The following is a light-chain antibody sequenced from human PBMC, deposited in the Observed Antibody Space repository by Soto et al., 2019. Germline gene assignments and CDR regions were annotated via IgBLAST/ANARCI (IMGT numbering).Light chain of an antibody. Sequence: EVLLTRSPATLYLSPGDRVTLSCRASQSVSSHFAWYQQQSGQAPRLLIYDASKRATGIPARLSGSGSGTDFTLTISSLEPEDFAVYYCQQRSNWPTFGQGTRLEIK. V-gene: IGKV3-11*01. CDR2: DAS. J-gene: IGKJ5*01. CDR3: QQRSNWPT. CDR1: QSVSSH.